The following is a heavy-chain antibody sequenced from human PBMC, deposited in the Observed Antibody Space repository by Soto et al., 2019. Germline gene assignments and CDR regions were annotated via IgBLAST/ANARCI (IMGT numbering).Heavy chain of an antibody. CDR1: GYTFTSYG. CDR3: SGEAVVTARFDP. CDR2: ISAYNGNT. J-gene: IGHJ5*02. D-gene: IGHD2-21*02. Sequence: QVQLVQSGAEVKKPGASVKVSCKASGYTFTSYGISWVRQAPGQGLEWMGWISAYNGNTNYAQKLQGRVTMTTDTATSTAYMELRSVRSDDTAVYYWSGEAVVTARFDPWVQGTRVTVSS. V-gene: IGHV1-18*04.